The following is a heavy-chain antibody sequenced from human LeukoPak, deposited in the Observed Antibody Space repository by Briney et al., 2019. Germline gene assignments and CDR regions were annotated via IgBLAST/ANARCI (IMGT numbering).Heavy chain of an antibody. J-gene: IGHJ4*02. Sequence: SETLSLTCTVPGGSISSSSYYWGWIRQPPGKGLEWIGSIYYSGSTYYNPSLQSRVTISVDTSKNQFSLKLSSVTAADTAVYYCARNLPESTVTTLFDYWGQGTLVTVSS. CDR1: GGSISSSSYY. CDR3: ARNLPESTVTTLFDY. V-gene: IGHV4-39*01. CDR2: IYYSGST. D-gene: IGHD4-17*01.